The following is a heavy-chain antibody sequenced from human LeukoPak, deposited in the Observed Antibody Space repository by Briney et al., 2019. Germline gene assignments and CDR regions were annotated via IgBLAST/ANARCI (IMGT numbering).Heavy chain of an antibody. D-gene: IGHD4-17*01. CDR2: INWNGGST. J-gene: IGHJ4*02. CDR3: ARDPYGDYATHFDY. CDR1: GFTFDDYG. V-gene: IGHV3-20*04. Sequence: GGSLRLSCAASGFTFDDYGMSWVRQAPGKGLEWVSGINWNGGSTGYADSVKGRFTISRDNAKNSLYLQMNSLRAEDTALYYCARDPYGDYATHFDYWGQGTLVTVSS.